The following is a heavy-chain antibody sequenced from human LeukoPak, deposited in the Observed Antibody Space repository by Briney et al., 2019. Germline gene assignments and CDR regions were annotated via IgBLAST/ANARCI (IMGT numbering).Heavy chain of an antibody. J-gene: IGHJ6*02. Sequence: GRSLRLSCAASGFTFSSYGMPWVRQAPGKGLEWVAVIWYDGSNKYYADSVKGRFTISRDNSKNTLYLQINSLRAEDTAVYYCAKNAPPYYYYGMDVWGQGTTVTVSS. CDR1: GFTFSSYG. CDR3: AKNAPPYYYYGMDV. V-gene: IGHV3-33*06. CDR2: IWYDGSNK.